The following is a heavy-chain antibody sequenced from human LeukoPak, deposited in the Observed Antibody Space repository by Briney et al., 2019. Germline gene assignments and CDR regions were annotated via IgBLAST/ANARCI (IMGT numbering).Heavy chain of an antibody. Sequence: GGSLRLSCAASGFTFSDSTMHWVRQASGKGLEWIGHIKGKVKTYETAYAASVKGRFTISRDDSKNTLYLQMNSLRAEDTAIYFCAKDRVEGGSNYFDYWGQGTLVTVSS. V-gene: IGHV3-73*01. CDR2: IKGKVKTYET. CDR3: AKDRVEGGSNYFDY. D-gene: IGHD5-12*01. CDR1: GFTFSDST. J-gene: IGHJ4*02.